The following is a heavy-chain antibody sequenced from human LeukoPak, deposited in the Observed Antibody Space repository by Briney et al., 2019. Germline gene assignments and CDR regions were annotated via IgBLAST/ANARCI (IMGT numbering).Heavy chain of an antibody. CDR3: ARGGSRQYEYYDFWSGYGPLDY. Sequence: RGSLRLSCAASGFTVSSNYMSWVRQAPGKGLEWVSVIYSGGSTYYADSVKGRFTISRDNSKNTLYLQMNSLRAEDTAVYYCARGGSRQYEYYDFWSGYGPLDYWGQGTLVTVSS. CDR1: GFTVSSNY. CDR2: IYSGGST. D-gene: IGHD3-3*01. J-gene: IGHJ4*02. V-gene: IGHV3-53*01.